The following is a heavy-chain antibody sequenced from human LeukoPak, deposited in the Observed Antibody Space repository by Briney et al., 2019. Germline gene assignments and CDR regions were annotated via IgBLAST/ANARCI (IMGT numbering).Heavy chain of an antibody. V-gene: IGHV4-61*02. CDR3: ARGVSPDY. J-gene: IGHJ4*02. CDR1: GGSISSGSYY. Sequence: SETLSLTCTVSGGSISSGSYYWSWIRQPAGKGLEWIGRIYTSGSTNYNPSLKSRVTISLDTSKNQFSLRLSSVTAADTAVYYCARGVSPDYWGQGTLVTVSS. CDR2: IYTSGST.